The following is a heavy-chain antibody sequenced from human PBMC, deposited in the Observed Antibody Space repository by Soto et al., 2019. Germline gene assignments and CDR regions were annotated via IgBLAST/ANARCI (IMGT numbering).Heavy chain of an antibody. CDR1: GFTFSSYG. V-gene: IGHV3-33*01. CDR3: ARALSSPIDYYYYGMDV. D-gene: IGHD2-2*01. J-gene: IGHJ6*02. CDR2: IWYDGSNK. Sequence: QVQLVESGGGVVQPGRSLRLSCAASGFTFSSYGMHWVRQAPGKGLEWVAVIWYDGSNKYYADSVKGRFTISRDNSKNTLYLQMNSLRAEDTAVYYCARALSSPIDYYYYGMDVWGQGTTVTVSS.